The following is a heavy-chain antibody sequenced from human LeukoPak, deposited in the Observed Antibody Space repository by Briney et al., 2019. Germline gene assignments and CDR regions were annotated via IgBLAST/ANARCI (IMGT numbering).Heavy chain of an antibody. CDR1: GGSISSGGYS. CDR3: ARSGSTAHDY. V-gene: IGHV4-30-2*01. CDR2: IYHSGST. Sequence: PSETLSLTCAVSGGSISSGGYSWSWIRQPPGKGLEWIGYIYHSGSTYYNPSLKSRVTISVDRSKNQFSLKLSSVTAADTAVYYCARSGSTAHDYWGQGTLVTVSS. J-gene: IGHJ4*02. D-gene: IGHD1-26*01.